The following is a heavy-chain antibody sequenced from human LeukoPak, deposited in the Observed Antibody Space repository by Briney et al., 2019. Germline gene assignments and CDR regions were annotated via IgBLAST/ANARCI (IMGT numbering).Heavy chain of an antibody. CDR2: IYYSGST. V-gene: IGHV4-59*12. CDR3: ASLLTGYSSTFDY. J-gene: IGHJ4*02. Sequence: SETLSLTCAVSGGSISSYYWSWIRQPPGKGLEWIGDIYYSGSTNYNPSLKSRVTISVDKTKNQFSLKLSSVTAADTAVYYCASLLTGYSSTFDYWGQGTLVTVSS. D-gene: IGHD6-13*01. CDR1: GGSISSYY.